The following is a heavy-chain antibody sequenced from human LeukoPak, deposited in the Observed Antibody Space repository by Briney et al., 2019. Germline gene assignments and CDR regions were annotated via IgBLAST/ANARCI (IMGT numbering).Heavy chain of an antibody. CDR3: VSAVRGSPIDY. V-gene: IGHV3-7*01. D-gene: IGHD3-10*01. Sequence: CVANIKTDGSETYYVDSVKGRFTISRDNAKNSLFLQMNSLRAEDTAIYYCVSAVRGSPIDYWGQGTLVSVP. CDR2: IKTDGSET. J-gene: IGHJ4*02.